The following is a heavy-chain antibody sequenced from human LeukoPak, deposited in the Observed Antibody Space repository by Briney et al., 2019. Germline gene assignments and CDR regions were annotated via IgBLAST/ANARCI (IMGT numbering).Heavy chain of an antibody. J-gene: IGHJ3*01. CDR1: GFTVSSNY. D-gene: IGHD3-16*02. V-gene: IGHV3-53*01. CDR2: IYNDGST. CDR3: VKRLTLGDLSIKGAFAL. Sequence: GGSLRLSCAASGFTVSSNYMSWVRQGPGKGLEWVALIYNDGSTHYTDSVKGRFTISRDTSRNTLFLQMNSLRVDDSAMYYCVKRLTLGDLSIKGAFALWGQGTLVTVAS.